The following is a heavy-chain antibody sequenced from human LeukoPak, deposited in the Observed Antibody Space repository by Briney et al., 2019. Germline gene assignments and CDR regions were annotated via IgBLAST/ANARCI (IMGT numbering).Heavy chain of an antibody. CDR1: GGSFSGYY. CDR3: AREMRDYYDSSGYLHEYYFDY. J-gene: IGHJ4*02. V-gene: IGHV4-34*01. Sequence: PSETLSLTCAVYGGSFSGYYWSWIRQPPGKGLEWIGSIYYSGSTYYNPSLKSRVTISVDTSKNQFSLKLSSVTAADTAVYYCAREMRDYYDSSGYLHEYYFDYWGQGTLVTVSS. D-gene: IGHD3-22*01. CDR2: IYYSGST.